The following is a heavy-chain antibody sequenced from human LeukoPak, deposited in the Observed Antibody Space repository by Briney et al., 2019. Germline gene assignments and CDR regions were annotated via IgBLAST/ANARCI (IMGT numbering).Heavy chain of an antibody. D-gene: IGHD3-10*01. CDR1: GGTFSSYA. J-gene: IGHJ4*02. CDR3: ARPKGHYYGSGSYYDYYFDY. Sequence: ASVKVSCKASGGTFSSYAISWVREAPGQGLEWMGGIIPIFGTAYYAQKFQGRVTITTYESTSTAYMELSSLRSEDTAVYYCARPKGHYYGSGSYYDYYFDYWGQGTLVTVSS. CDR2: IIPIFGTA. V-gene: IGHV1-69*05.